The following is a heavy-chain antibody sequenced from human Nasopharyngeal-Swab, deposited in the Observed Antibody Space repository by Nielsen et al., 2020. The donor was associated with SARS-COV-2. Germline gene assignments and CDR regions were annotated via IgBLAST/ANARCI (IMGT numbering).Heavy chain of an antibody. CDR1: GGSFSSAGYF. D-gene: IGHD2-2*01. Sequence: SETLSLTCTVSGGSFSSAGYFWTWIRQHPGKGLEWIGYIYYSGGTYYNPSLKGRVTISVDTSKNHFSLKLSSVTAADTAVYFCARSMYCSSTSCRYYFDYWGQGTLVTVSS. CDR3: ARSMYCSSTSCRYYFDY. V-gene: IGHV4-31*03. CDR2: IYYSGGT. J-gene: IGHJ4*02.